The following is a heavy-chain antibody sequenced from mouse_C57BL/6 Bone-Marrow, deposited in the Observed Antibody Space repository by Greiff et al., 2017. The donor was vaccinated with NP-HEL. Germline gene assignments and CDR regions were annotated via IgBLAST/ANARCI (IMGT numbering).Heavy chain of an antibody. Sequence: VNVVESGPGLVAPSQSLSITCTVSGFSLTSYGVHWVRQPPGKGLEWLVVIWSDGSTTYNSALKSRLSISKDNSKSQVFLKMNSLQTDDTAMYYCASYGSDGYYAMDYWGQGTSVTVSS. D-gene: IGHD1-1*01. CDR1: GFSLTSYG. CDR2: IWSDGST. V-gene: IGHV2-6*03. J-gene: IGHJ4*01. CDR3: ASYGSDGYYAMDY.